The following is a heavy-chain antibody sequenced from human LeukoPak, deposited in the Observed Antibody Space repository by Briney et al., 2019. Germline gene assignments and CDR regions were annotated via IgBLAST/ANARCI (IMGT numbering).Heavy chain of an antibody. J-gene: IGHJ5*02. CDR3: ARAGTRYMVRGVTNWFDP. Sequence: PSETLSLTCTVSGYSISSGYYWGWIRQPPGKGLEWIGSIYHSGSTYYNPSLKRRVTISVDTSKNQFSLKLSSVTAADTAVYYCARAGTRYMVRGVTNWFDPWGQGTLVTVSS. CDR2: IYHSGST. D-gene: IGHD3-10*01. V-gene: IGHV4-38-2*02. CDR1: GYSISSGYY.